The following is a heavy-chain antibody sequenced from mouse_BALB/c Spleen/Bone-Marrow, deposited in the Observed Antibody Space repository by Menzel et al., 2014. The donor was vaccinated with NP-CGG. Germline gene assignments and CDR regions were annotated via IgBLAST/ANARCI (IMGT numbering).Heavy chain of an antibody. J-gene: IGHJ3*01. Sequence: LLQSGPELVKPGASVKMSCKASGYTFTSYVMHWVKQKPGQGLEWIGYINPYNDGTKYNEKFKGKATLTSDKSSSTAYMELSSLTSEDSAVYYCARAGRYAGFAYWGQGTLVTVSA. V-gene: IGHV1-14*01. CDR2: INPYNDGT. CDR1: GYTFTSYV. CDR3: ARAGRYAGFAY. D-gene: IGHD2-14*01.